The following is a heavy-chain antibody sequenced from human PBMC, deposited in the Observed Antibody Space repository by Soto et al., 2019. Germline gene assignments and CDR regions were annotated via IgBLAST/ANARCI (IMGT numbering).Heavy chain of an antibody. D-gene: IGHD6-19*01. CDR3: AKDFGSIAVSYGMDV. V-gene: IGHV3-30*18. Sequence: QVQLVESGGGVVQPGRSLRLSCAASGFTFSSYGMHWLRQAQGKGLEWVAVISYDGSNKYYADSVKGRFTISRDNSKNTLYLQMNSLRAEDTAVYYCAKDFGSIAVSYGMDVWGQGTTVTVSS. CDR2: ISYDGSNK. J-gene: IGHJ6*02. CDR1: GFTFSSYG.